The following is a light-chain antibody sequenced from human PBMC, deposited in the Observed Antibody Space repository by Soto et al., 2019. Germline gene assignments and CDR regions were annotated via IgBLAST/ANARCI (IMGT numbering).Light chain of an antibody. J-gene: IGLJ1*01. V-gene: IGLV1-44*01. Sequence: QSLLTQPPSASGTPGQRVTISCSGSSSNIGSNAVNWFQQLPGTAPQLLIYSNNQRPSGVPDRFSGSKSGTSASLAISALQSEDEADYYCAAWDDSLNGYVVGNGTKVTVL. CDR1: SSNIGSNA. CDR2: SNN. CDR3: AAWDDSLNGYV.